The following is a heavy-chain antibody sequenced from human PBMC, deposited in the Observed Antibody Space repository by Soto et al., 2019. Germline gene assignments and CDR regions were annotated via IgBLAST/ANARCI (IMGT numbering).Heavy chain of an antibody. J-gene: IGHJ4*02. CDR1: GYTFTTYD. CDR3: ARGRDKSRELRRCPDY. V-gene: IGHV1-8*01. D-gene: IGHD1-7*01. CDR2: MNPNSGNT. Sequence: QVQLVQSGAEVKKPGASVKVSCKASGYTFTTYDINWLRQATGHGHEWMGWMNPNSGNTGYAQKFQGRVTMTRNTSISTACMARSSSRSEDTVVYYGARGRDKSRELRRCPDYWVQGTLVTVSS.